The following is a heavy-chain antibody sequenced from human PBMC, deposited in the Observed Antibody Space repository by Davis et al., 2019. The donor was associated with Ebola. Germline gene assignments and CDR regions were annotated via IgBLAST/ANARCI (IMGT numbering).Heavy chain of an antibody. CDR2: INPSGGST. CDR3: ARALVYCSSTSCYMGYYYGMDV. V-gene: IGHV1-46*01. CDR1: GYTFTSYY. Sequence: ASVKVSCKASGYTFTSYYMHWVRQAPGQGLEWMGIINPSGGSTSYAQKFQGRVTMTRDTSTSTVYMELSSLRSEDTAVYYCARALVYCSSTSCYMGYYYGMDVWGQGTTVTVSS. D-gene: IGHD2-2*02. J-gene: IGHJ6*02.